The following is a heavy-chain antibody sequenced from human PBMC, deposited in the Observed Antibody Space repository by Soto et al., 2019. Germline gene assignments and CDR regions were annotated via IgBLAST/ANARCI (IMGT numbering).Heavy chain of an antibody. D-gene: IGHD3-16*01. CDR2: IIPVLATT. V-gene: IGHV1-69*13. Sequence: SVKVSCKASTGTFSSYALSWVRQAPGQGLEWMGGIIPVLATTNYAQKFQGRVSITADESTSTAYMELSSLRSEDTAVYYCACNWGSSLRNWPDPWGQGTLVTVSS. CDR1: TGTFSSYA. J-gene: IGHJ5*02. CDR3: ACNWGSSLRNWPDP.